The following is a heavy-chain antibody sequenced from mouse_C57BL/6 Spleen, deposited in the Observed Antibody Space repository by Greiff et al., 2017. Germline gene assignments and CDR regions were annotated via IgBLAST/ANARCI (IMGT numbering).Heavy chain of an antibody. V-gene: IGHV1-76*01. J-gene: IGHJ4*01. CDR3: ARSPYLGEF. CDR2: IYPGSGNT. Sequence: QVQLQQSGAELVRPGASVKLSCKASGYTFTDYYINWVKQRPGQGLEWIARIYPGSGNTYYNEKFKGKATLTAEKSSSTAYMQLSSLTSEDSAVYFCARSPYLGEFWGQGTSVTVSS. CDR1: GYTFTDYY.